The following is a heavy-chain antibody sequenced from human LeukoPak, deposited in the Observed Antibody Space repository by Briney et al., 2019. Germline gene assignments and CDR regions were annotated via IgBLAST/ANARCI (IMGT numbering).Heavy chain of an antibody. CDR2: IYYSGST. V-gene: IGHV4-59*08. Sequence: PSETLSLTCTVSGGSISSYYWSWIRRPPGKGLEWIGYIYYSGSTNYNPSLKSRVTISVDTSKNQFSLKLSSVTAADTAVYYCARRWYDSSRYYLDAFDIRGQGTMVTVSS. CDR1: GGSISSYY. D-gene: IGHD3-22*01. J-gene: IGHJ3*02. CDR3: ARRWYDSSRYYLDAFDI.